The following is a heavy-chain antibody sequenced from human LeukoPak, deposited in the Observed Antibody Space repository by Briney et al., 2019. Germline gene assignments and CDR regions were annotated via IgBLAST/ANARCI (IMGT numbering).Heavy chain of an antibody. V-gene: IGHV5-51*01. D-gene: IGHD3-10*01. CDR3: ARTYHTRLLWFGELSPDAFDI. CDR2: IYPGDSDT. Sequence: GESLKISCKGSGYSFTSYWIGWVRQMPGKGLEWMGIIYPGDSDTRYSPSFQGQVTISADKSISTAYLQWSSLKASDTAMYYCARTYHTRLLWFGELSPDAFDIWGQGTMVTVSS. CDR1: GYSFTSYW. J-gene: IGHJ3*02.